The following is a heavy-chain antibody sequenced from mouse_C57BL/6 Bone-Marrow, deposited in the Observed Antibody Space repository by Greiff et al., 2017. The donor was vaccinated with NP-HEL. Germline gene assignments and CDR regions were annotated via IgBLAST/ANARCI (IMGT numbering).Heavy chain of an antibody. Sequence: QVQLQQPGAELVRPGSSVKLSCKASGYTFTSYWMDWVKQRPGQGLEWIGNIYPSDSETHYNQKFKDKATLTVDKSSSTAYMQLSSLTSEDSAVDYCASQLGGGFAYWGQGTLVTVSA. J-gene: IGHJ3*01. D-gene: IGHD3-1*01. CDR1: GYTFTSYW. V-gene: IGHV1-61*01. CDR3: ASQLGGGFAY. CDR2: IYPSDSET.